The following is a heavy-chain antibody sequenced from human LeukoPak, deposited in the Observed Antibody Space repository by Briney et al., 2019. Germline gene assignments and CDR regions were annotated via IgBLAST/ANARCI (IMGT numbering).Heavy chain of an antibody. CDR3: ARDRITMIVGGSNFDY. V-gene: IGHV3-30-3*01. D-gene: IGHD3-22*01. CDR1: GFTFSSYA. Sequence: GRSLRLSCAASGFTFSSYATHWVRQAPGKGLEWVAVISYDGSNKYYADSVKGRFTISRDNSKNTLYLQMNSLRAEDTAVYYCARDRITMIVGGSNFDYWGQGTLVTVSS. J-gene: IGHJ4*02. CDR2: ISYDGSNK.